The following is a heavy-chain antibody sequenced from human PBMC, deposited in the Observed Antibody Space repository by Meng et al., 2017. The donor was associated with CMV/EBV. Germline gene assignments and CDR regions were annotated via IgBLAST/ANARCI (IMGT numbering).Heavy chain of an antibody. V-gene: IGHV3-23*01. CDR2: ISGSGGST. Sequence: GESLKISCAASGFTFSSYAMSWVRQAPGKGLEWVSAISGSGGSTYYADSVKGRFTISSDNSKNTLYLQMNSLRAEDTAVYYCSKSGELQYYFDYWGQGTLVTVSS. D-gene: IGHD1-26*01. J-gene: IGHJ4*02. CDR1: GFTFSSYA. CDR3: SKSGELQYYFDY.